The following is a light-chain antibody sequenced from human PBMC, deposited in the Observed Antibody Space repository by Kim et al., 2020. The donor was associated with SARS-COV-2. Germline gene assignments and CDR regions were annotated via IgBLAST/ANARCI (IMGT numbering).Light chain of an antibody. J-gene: IGLJ3*02. Sequence: GQRVTISCSGSSSNIGSNNVNWYQQLPGTAPKLLIYSNNQRPSGVPDRFSGSKSGTSASLAISGLQSEDEADYYCAAWDDSLNGRVFGGGTKLTVL. CDR1: SSNIGSNN. CDR2: SNN. CDR3: AAWDDSLNGRV. V-gene: IGLV1-44*01.